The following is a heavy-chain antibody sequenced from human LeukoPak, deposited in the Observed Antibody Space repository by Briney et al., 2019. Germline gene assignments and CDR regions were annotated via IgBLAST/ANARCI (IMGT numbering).Heavy chain of an antibody. D-gene: IGHD3-9*01. CDR3: ARDHWLLSSKTWYYYGMDV. Sequence: SETLSLTCTVSGGSISSYYWSWIRQPARKGLEWIGLIYSSGSTNYNPSLKSRVTMSVDTSKNQFSLKLSSVTAADMAVYYCARDHWLLSSKTWYYYGMDVWGQGITVTVSS. J-gene: IGHJ6*02. CDR1: GGSISSYY. CDR2: IYSSGST. V-gene: IGHV4-4*07.